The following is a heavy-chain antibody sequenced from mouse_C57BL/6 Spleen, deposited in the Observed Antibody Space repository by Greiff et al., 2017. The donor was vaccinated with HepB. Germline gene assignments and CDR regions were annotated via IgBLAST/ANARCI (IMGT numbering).Heavy chain of an antibody. D-gene: IGHD2-3*01. CDR3: AREGADDGYYFAY. V-gene: IGHV3-6*01. Sequence: VQLKESGPGLVKPSQSLSLTCSVTGYSITSGYYWNWIRQFPGNKLEWMGYISYDGSNNYNPSLKNRISITRDTSKNQFFLKLNSVTTEDTATYYCAREGADDGYYFAYWGQGTLVTVSA. J-gene: IGHJ3*01. CDR1: GYSITSGYY. CDR2: ISYDGSN.